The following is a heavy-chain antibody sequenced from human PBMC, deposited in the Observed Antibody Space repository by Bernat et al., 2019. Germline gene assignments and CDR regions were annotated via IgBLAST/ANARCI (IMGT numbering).Heavy chain of an antibody. CDR2: SRNKANSYTT. J-gene: IGHJ4*02. D-gene: IGHD1-26*01. V-gene: IGHV3-72*01. CDR3: ARARSGSDFDY. CDR1: GFTFGDHY. Sequence: EVQLVESGGGLVQPGGSLRLSCAASGFTFGDHYMDWVRQAPGKGLEWVGRSRNKANSYTTEYAASVKGRFTISRDDSKNSLYLQMNSLKTEDTAVYYCARARSGSDFDYWGQGTLVTVSS.